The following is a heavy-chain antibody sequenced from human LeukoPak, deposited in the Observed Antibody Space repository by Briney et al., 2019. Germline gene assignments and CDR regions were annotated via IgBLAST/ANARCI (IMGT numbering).Heavy chain of an antibody. V-gene: IGHV3-11*01. Sequence: PGGSLRLSCAATGFTFSDSFMNWIRQAPGKGLEWLSYISHSGSNLDYAESVRGRFTISRDNANHSLYLQINSLRAEEMAVYYCARGDSSGVPDYWGQGTLVTVSS. D-gene: IGHD3-22*01. CDR3: ARGDSSGVPDY. CDR1: GFTFSDSF. CDR2: ISHSGSNL. J-gene: IGHJ4*02.